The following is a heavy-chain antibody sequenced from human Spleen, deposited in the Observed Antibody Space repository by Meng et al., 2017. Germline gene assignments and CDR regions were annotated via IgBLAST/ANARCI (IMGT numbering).Heavy chain of an antibody. J-gene: IGHJ4*02. CDR1: GYTSASYG. Sequence: QAQLLQSGAEVKKPGASVWISCKAAGYTSASYGISWFRQAPGQGLEWMGWFVSNADTYPAQKFQGRVTMTRDTHTSTDFLELRGLRFDDTAIYYCARGTPGRSYSDYWGQGTLVTVSS. CDR3: ARGTPGRSYSDY. CDR2: FVSNADT. D-gene: IGHD3-10*01. V-gene: IGHV1-18*01.